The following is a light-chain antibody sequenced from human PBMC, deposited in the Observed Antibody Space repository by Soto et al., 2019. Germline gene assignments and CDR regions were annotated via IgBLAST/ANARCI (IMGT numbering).Light chain of an antibody. CDR2: EDS. Sequence: QSVLTQPASVSGSPGQSITISCAGTSADVGRYKLVSWYQHYPGKGPKLLIYEDSQRPSGVSNRFSGSKSGNTASLTISGLQAEDEADYHCCSYAGGSTWLFGGGTQLTVL. J-gene: IGLJ3*02. V-gene: IGLV2-23*01. CDR3: CSYAGGSTWL. CDR1: SADVGRYKL.